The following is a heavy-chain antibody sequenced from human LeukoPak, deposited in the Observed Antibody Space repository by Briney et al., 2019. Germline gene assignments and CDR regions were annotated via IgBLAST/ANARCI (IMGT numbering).Heavy chain of an antibody. Sequence: KASETLSLTCTVSGGSISSYYWSWIRQPPGKGLEWIGYIYYSGSTNYNPSLKSRVTISVDTSKNQFSLKLSSVTAADTAVYYCERGRDIVVVPAAKRVNYFDYWGQGTLVTVSS. J-gene: IGHJ4*02. CDR3: ERGRDIVVVPAAKRVNYFDY. V-gene: IGHV4-59*01. CDR2: IYYSGST. D-gene: IGHD2-2*01. CDR1: GGSISSYY.